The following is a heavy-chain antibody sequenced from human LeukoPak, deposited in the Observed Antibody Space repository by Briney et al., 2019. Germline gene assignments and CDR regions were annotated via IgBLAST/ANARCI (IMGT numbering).Heavy chain of an antibody. D-gene: IGHD3-22*01. V-gene: IGHV1-69*05. Sequence: SVKASYTASGPTFSSYAISWVRQAPGQGLEWMGGIIPIFGKANSAKKFQGRVTITTYASTTTAYMELSKLRSEDPTVHPCATNSPDRQHYYYYYIDVWGKGTTVTVP. CDR2: IIPIFGKA. J-gene: IGHJ6*03. CDR1: GPTFSSYA. CDR3: ATNSPDRQHYYYYYIDV.